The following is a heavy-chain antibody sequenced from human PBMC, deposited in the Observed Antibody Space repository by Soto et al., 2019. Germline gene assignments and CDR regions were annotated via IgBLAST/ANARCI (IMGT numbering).Heavy chain of an antibody. CDR3: AKDQDLTIFGVVIVENDAFDI. J-gene: IGHJ3*02. Sequence: GGSLRLSCAASGFTFSSYAMSWVRQALGKGLEWVSAISGSGGSTYYADSVKGRFTISRDNSKNTLYLQMNSLRAEDTAVYYCAKDQDLTIFGVVIVENDAFDIWGQGTMVTVSS. CDR2: ISGSGGST. V-gene: IGHV3-23*01. CDR1: GFTFSSYA. D-gene: IGHD3-3*01.